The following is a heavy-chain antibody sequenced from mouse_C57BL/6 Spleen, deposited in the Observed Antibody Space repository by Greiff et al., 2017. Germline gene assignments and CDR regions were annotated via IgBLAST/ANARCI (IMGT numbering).Heavy chain of an antibody. CDR1: GYTFTDNY. CDR3: ARSEYYGSSCHWDFDV. J-gene: IGHJ1*03. CDR2: INPNNGGT. Sequence: VQLQQSGPELVKPGASVKISCKASGYTFTDNYMNWVKQSHGKSLEWIGGINPNNGGTSYNQKFKGKATLTVDKSSSPANMELRSMTSEDSAVYYCARSEYYGSSCHWDFDVWGTGTTVTVSS. V-gene: IGHV1-26*01. D-gene: IGHD1-1*01.